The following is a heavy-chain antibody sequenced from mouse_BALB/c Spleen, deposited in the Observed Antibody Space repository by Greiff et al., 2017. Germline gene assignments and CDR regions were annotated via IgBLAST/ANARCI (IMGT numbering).Heavy chain of an antibody. CDR1: GDSITSGY. CDR2: ISYSGST. Sequence: EVKLMESGPSLVKPSQTLSLTCSVTGDSITSGYWNWIRKFPGNKLEYMGYISYSGSTNYNPSLKSRISITRDTSKNQYYLQLNSVTTEDTATYYCARGNSLGAWFAYWGQGTLVTVSA. CDR3: ARGNSLGAWFAY. V-gene: IGHV3-8*02. J-gene: IGHJ3*01.